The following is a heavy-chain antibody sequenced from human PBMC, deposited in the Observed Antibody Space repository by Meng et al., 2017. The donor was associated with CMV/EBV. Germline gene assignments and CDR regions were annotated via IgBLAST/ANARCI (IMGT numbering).Heavy chain of an antibody. V-gene: IGHV3-23*01. CDR2: ISGSGGST. J-gene: IGHJ6*02. D-gene: IGHD2-2*01. Sequence: GESLKISCAASGFTFSSYAMSWVRQAPGKGLEWVSAISGSGGSTYYADSVKGRFTISRDNSKNTLYLQMNSLRAEDTAVYYCAKDRGKSPDDNCSSTSCYYYGMDVWGQGTTVTVSS. CDR3: AKDRGKSPDDNCSSTSCYYYGMDV. CDR1: GFTFSSYA.